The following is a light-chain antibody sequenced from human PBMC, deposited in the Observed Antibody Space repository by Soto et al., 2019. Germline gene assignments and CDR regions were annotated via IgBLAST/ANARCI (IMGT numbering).Light chain of an antibody. CDR2: GNS. J-gene: IGLJ1*01. V-gene: IGLV1-40*01. CDR1: SSNIGAGYD. CDR3: QSYDSSLSGLV. Sequence: QSVLTQPPSVSGAPAQRVTISCTGSSSNIGAGYDVHWYQQLPGTAPKLLIYGNSNRPSGVPDRFSGSKSGTSASLAITGLQAEDEADYYCQSYDSSLSGLVFGTGTKVTVL.